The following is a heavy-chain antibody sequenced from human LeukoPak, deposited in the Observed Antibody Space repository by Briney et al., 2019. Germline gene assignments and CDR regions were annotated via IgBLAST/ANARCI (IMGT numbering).Heavy chain of an antibody. V-gene: IGHV4-59*11. CDR2: IYYSGST. CDR3: ARADTAMARSFGY. J-gene: IGHJ4*02. D-gene: IGHD5-18*01. Sequence: SETLSLTCTDSGGSISSHYWSWIRQPPGKGLEWIGYIYYSGSTNYNPSLKSRVTISVDTSKNQFSLKLSSVTAADTAVYYCARADTAMARSFGYWGQGTLVTVSS. CDR1: GGSISSHY.